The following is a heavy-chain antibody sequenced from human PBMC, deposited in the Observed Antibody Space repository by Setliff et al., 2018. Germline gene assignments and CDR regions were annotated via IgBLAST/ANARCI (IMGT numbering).Heavy chain of an antibody. Sequence: GGSLRLSCAASAFGFSSYWMSWVRQAPGKGLEWVANIKQDGSEKYYVDSVKGRFTISRDNAKNSLYLQMSSLRAEDTAVCYCATGKYYYDSSGKGETDEFDYWGQGTLVTVSS. CDR1: AFGFSSYW. CDR2: IKQDGSEK. V-gene: IGHV3-7*01. D-gene: IGHD3-22*01. J-gene: IGHJ4*02. CDR3: ATGKYYYDSSGKGETDEFDY.